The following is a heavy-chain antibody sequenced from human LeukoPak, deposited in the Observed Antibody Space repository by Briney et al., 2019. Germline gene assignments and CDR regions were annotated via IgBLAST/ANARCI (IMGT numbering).Heavy chain of an antibody. J-gene: IGHJ6*03. V-gene: IGHV4-4*07. CDR3: ARDPARPEDYYYYYMDV. Sequence: SETLSLTCTVSGGSISSYYWSWLRQPAGKGLEWIGRIYTSGSTNYNPSLTSRVTMSVDTSKNQLSLKLSSVPAADTAVYYCARDPARPEDYYYYYMDVWGKGTTVTVSS. CDR2: IYTSGST. CDR1: GGSISSYY. D-gene: IGHD6-6*01.